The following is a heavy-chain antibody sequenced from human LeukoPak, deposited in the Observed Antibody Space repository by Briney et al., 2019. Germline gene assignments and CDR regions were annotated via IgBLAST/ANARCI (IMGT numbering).Heavy chain of an antibody. CDR2: INPGGGST. CDR1: GYTFTSQY. CDR3: ARDIWITMVRGVITYYYGMDV. Sequence: ASVKVSCKASGYTFTSQYIHWVRQAPGQGLEWMGIINPGGGSTTYAQKFQGRVTMTRDTSTSTVYMELSSLRSEDTAVYYCARDIWITMVRGVITYYYGMDVWGQGTTVTVSS. V-gene: IGHV1-46*01. D-gene: IGHD3-10*01. J-gene: IGHJ6*02.